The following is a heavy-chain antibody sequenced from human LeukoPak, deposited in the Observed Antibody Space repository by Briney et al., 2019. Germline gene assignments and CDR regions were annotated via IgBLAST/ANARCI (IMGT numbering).Heavy chain of an antibody. CDR3: ARGAQPLRFLEWLPTFDI. J-gene: IGHJ3*02. CDR1: GFTFSSYS. D-gene: IGHD3-3*01. V-gene: IGHV3-21*01. Sequence: GGSLRLSCAASGFTFSSYSMNWVRQPPGKGLEWVSSISSSSSYIYYADSVKGRFTISRDNAKNSLYLQMNSLRAEDTAVYYCARGAQPLRFLEWLPTFDIWGQGTMVTVSS. CDR2: ISSSSSYI.